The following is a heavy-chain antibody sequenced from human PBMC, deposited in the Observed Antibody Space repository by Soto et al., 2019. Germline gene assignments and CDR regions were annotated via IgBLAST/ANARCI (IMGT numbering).Heavy chain of an antibody. Sequence: SETLSLTSAVYGGSFSGYYWSWIRQPPGKGLEWIGEINHSGGTNYNPSLKSRVTISVDTSKNQFSLKLSSVTAADTAVYYCARAMRGFNYYYGMDVWGQGTTVTVSS. D-gene: IGHD3-10*01. CDR1: GGSFSGYY. J-gene: IGHJ6*02. V-gene: IGHV4-34*01. CDR3: ARAMRGFNYYYGMDV. CDR2: INHSGGT.